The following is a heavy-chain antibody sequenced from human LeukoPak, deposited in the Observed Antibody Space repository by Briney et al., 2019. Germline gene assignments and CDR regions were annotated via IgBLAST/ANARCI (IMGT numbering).Heavy chain of an antibody. V-gene: IGHV4-59*01. CDR1: GGSISSYY. D-gene: IGHD5-18*01. J-gene: IGHJ6*02. CDR2: IYYSGST. CDR3: ARELRGYSYGPGYYHGMDV. Sequence: SETLSLTCTVSGGSISSYYWSWIRQPPGKGLEWIGYIYYSGSTNYNPSLKSRVTISVDTSKNQFSLKLSSVTAADTAVYYCARELRGYSYGPGYYHGMDVWGQGTTVTVSS.